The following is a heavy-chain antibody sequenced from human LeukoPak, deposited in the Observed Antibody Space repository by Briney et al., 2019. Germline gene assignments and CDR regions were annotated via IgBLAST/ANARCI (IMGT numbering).Heavy chain of an antibody. Sequence: SETLSLTCTVSGGSISSYYWSWIRQPPGKGLEWIGYIYYSGSTNYNPSLKSRATISVDTSKNQFSLKLSSVTAADTAVYYCARAPYYDFWSGYSFDYWGQGTLVTVSS. J-gene: IGHJ4*02. D-gene: IGHD3-3*01. CDR3: ARAPYYDFWSGYSFDY. CDR2: IYYSGST. V-gene: IGHV4-59*01. CDR1: GGSISSYY.